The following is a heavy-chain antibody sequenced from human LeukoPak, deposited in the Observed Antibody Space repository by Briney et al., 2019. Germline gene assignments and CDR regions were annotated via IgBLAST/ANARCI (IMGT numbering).Heavy chain of an antibody. J-gene: IGHJ4*02. CDR3: ARDRGSIAVAGISGYMDY. CDR1: GGTFISYA. CDR2: IIPIFGTA. Sequence: SVKVSCKASGGTFISYAISWVRQAPGQGLEWMGGIIPIFGTANYAQKFQGRVTITADKSTSTAYMELSSLRSEDTAVYYCARDRGSIAVAGISGYMDYWGPGTLVTVSS. V-gene: IGHV1-69*06. D-gene: IGHD6-19*01.